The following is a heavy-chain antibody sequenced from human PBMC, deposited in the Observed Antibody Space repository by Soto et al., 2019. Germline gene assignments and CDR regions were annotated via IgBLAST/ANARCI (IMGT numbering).Heavy chain of an antibody. Sequence: SSETLSLTCAVYGGSFSGYYWSWIRQPPGKGLEWIGEINHSGSTNYNPSLKSRVTISVDTSKNQFSLKLSSVTAADTAVYYCARRYYYGSGSRLRYYYYGMDVWGQGTTVTVSS. CDR1: GGSFSGYY. CDR2: INHSGST. J-gene: IGHJ6*02. V-gene: IGHV4-34*01. CDR3: ARRYYYGSGSRLRYYYYGMDV. D-gene: IGHD3-10*01.